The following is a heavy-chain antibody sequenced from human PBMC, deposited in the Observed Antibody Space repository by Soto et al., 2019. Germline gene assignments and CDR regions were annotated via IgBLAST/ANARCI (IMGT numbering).Heavy chain of an antibody. J-gene: IGHJ6*02. CDR1: GGYISSAGYS. D-gene: IGHD3-10*01. CDR2: IYHSGST. CDR3: DRGTSGVMDV. V-gene: IGHV4-30-2*01. Sequence: SHTLSLTCAVSGGYISSAGYSWSWLRQPPGKGLERMGYIYHSGSTYGNPSLNGRVTISLARSNNHFSLNLSSVTAADTDAYDCDRGTSGVMDVWGQGTKVTFSS.